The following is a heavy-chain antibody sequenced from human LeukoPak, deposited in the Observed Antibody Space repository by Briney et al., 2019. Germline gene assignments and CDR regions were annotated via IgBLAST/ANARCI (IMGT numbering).Heavy chain of an antibody. J-gene: IGHJ4*02. D-gene: IGHD3-10*01. CDR2: IWSDGSNK. CDR3: ARELFSSGSCPDG. Sequence: PGRSLRLSCSASGFTFSYYAIHWVRQAPGKGLEWVALIWSDGSNKCYADSVKGRITISRDNSKNTVYLQMNSLRAEDTAVYYCARELFSSGSCPDGWGQGTLVTVSS. V-gene: IGHV3-33*01. CDR1: GFTFSYYA.